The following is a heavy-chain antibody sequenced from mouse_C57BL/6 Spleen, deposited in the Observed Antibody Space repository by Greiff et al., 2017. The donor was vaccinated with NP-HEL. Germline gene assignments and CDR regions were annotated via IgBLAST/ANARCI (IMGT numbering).Heavy chain of an antibody. CDR1: GFTFSDAW. Sequence: EVKLVESGGGLVQPGGSMKLSCAASGFTFSDAWMDWVRQSPEKGLEWVAEIRNKANNHATYYAESVKGRFTISRDDSKSSVYLQMNSLRAEDTGIYYCTRIKNRYGPYYFDYWGQGTTLTVSS. V-gene: IGHV6-6*01. D-gene: IGHD1-1*02. CDR3: TRIKNRYGPYYFDY. J-gene: IGHJ2*01. CDR2: IRNKANNHAT.